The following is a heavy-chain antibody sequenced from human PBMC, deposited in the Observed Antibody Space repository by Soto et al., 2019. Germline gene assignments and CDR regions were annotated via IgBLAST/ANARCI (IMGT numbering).Heavy chain of an antibody. CDR2: INSDGSST. J-gene: IGHJ4*02. V-gene: IGHV3-74*01. D-gene: IGHD6-19*01. CDR3: ERRGAVAGLHY. CDR1: GFTLSSYW. Sequence: EVQLVESGGGLVQPGGFLRVSGAASGFTLSSYWMHWVRQAPGKGLVWVSRINSDGSSTSYADSVKGRFTISRDNAKNTLYLQMNSIRAENTAIYYCERRGAVAGLHYWGQGTLVTVSS.